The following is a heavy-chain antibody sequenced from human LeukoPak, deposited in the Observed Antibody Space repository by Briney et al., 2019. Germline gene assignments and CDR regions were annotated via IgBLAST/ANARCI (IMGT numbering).Heavy chain of an antibody. V-gene: IGHV1-8*01. D-gene: IGHD3-22*01. J-gene: IGHJ4*02. CDR1: GYTFTNYD. Sequence: ASVKVSCKTSGYTFTNYDINWVRQATGQGLEWMGWVNPYSGNTGYAQKFQGRVTMTRDTSINTAYMELNSLTSEDTAVYYCARRAGYYDSSAYYNWGQGTLVTVSS. CDR3: ARRAGYYDSSAYYN. CDR2: VNPYSGNT.